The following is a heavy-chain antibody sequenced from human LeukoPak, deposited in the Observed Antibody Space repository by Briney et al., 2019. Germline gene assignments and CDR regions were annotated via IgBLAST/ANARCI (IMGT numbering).Heavy chain of an antibody. J-gene: IGHJ4*02. CDR1: GYTLTELS. CDR3: ARNSLNYYGSDFDY. V-gene: IGHV1-24*01. CDR2: FDPEDGET. D-gene: IGHD3-10*01. Sequence: ASVKVSCKVSGYTLTELSMHWVRQAPGKGLEWMGGFDPEDGETIYAQKFQGRVTMTEDTSTDTAYMELSSLRSEDTAVYYCARNSLNYYGSDFDYWGQGTLVTVSS.